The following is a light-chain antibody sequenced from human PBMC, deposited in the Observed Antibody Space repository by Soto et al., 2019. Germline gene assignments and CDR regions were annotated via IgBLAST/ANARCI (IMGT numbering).Light chain of an antibody. J-gene: IGKJ1*01. CDR2: DTS. Sequence: MTQSPSTVSASVGDRVRLTCRASQSVSSSLAWYQQRPGQAPRLLIYDTSTRAAGISARFSGSGSGTEFTLTISSLQSEDVAVYYCQQYNNWPRTLGQGTKVDIK. CDR3: QQYNNWPRT. V-gene: IGKV3-15*01. CDR1: QSVSSS.